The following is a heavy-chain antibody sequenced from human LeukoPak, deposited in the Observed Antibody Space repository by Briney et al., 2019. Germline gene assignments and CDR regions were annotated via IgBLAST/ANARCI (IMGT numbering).Heavy chain of an antibody. CDR2: ISYDGSDK. D-gene: IGHD2/OR15-2a*01. CDR1: DSPCSYM. Sequence: RGSLRLSRVPPRDSPCSYMIYCGRQAPGKGLEWVATISYDGSDKYHADSVKGRFTISRDDSKNTLYLQMSSLRAEDTAVSHSSKAYKEESNSSMGPFDYWGQGTLVTVSS. J-gene: IGHJ4*02. V-gene: IGHV3-30*18. CDR3: SKAYKEESNSSMGPFDY.